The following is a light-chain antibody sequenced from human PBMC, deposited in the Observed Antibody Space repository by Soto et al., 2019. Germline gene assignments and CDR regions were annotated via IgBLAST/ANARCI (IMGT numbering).Light chain of an antibody. J-gene: IGLJ2*01. V-gene: IGLV2-14*01. CDR1: SSDVGGYQY. Sequence: QSPLTQPASVSGSPGQSITIPCTGTSSDVGGYQYVSWYQQPPGNAPKLIIYDVTNRPSGVSNRFSGSKSGNTASLTISGLQAEDEADYYCCSYTISNTLGVFGGGTKLTVL. CDR3: CSYTISNTLGV. CDR2: DVT.